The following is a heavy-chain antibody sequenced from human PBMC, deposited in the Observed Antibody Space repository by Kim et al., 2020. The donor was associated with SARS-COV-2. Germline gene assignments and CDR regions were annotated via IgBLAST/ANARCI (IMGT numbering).Heavy chain of an antibody. D-gene: IGHD1-26*01. CDR3: ATATTWWELRAFDI. CDR2: FDPEDGET. Sequence: ASVKVSWKVSGYTLTELSMHWVRQAPGKGLEWMGGFDPEDGETIYAQKFQGRVTMTEDTSTDTAYMELSSLRSEDTAVYYCATATTWWELRAFDIWGQGTMVTVSS. CDR1: GYTLTELS. V-gene: IGHV1-24*01. J-gene: IGHJ3*02.